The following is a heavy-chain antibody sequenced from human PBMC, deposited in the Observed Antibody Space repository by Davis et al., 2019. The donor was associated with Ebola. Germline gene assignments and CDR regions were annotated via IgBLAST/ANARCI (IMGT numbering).Heavy chain of an antibody. D-gene: IGHD3-10*01. Sequence: SETLSPTCPVPGGSISSSNWWSWVRQPPGKGLEWIGEIYHSGSTNYNPSLKSRVTISVDKSKNQFSLKLSSVTAADTAVYYCARDQLWFGGLYYYYGMDVWGQGTTVTVSS. V-gene: IGHV4-4*02. CDR1: GGSISSSNW. CDR3: ARDQLWFGGLYYYYGMDV. CDR2: IYHSGST. J-gene: IGHJ6*02.